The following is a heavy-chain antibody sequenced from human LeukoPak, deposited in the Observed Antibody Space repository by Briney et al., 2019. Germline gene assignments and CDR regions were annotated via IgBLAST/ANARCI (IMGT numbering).Heavy chain of an antibody. D-gene: IGHD2-15*01. CDR1: GGTFSSYA. CDR2: IIPIFGTA. J-gene: IGHJ5*02. CDR3: ARIVVVAAISWFDP. Sequence: EAAVQVSCKGSGGTFSSYAISWVRQAPGQGVEWMGGIIPIFGTANYAQKFQGRDTITADESTSTAYMELSSLRSEDTAVYYCARIVVVAAISWFDPWGQGTLVTVSS. V-gene: IGHV1-69*13.